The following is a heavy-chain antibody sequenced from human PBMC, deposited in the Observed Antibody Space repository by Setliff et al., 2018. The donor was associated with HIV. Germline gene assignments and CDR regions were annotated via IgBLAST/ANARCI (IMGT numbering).Heavy chain of an antibody. D-gene: IGHD3-10*01. CDR3: ARDRHSSGLGSYGP. V-gene: IGHV4-4*07. J-gene: IGHJ5*02. Sequence: PSETLSLTCTVSGDSMNDYYWTWIRQPAGKALEWIGRININEDTYFKPSLRSRVSMSIDTSRNQFSLRVTSVTAADTAVYFCARDRHSSGLGSYGPWGPGILVTVSS. CDR2: ININEDT. CDR1: GDSMNDYY.